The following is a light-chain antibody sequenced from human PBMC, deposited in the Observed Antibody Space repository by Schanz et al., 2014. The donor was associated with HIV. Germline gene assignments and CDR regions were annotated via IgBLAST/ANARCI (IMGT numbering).Light chain of an antibody. CDR3: QQYDSYAYT. V-gene: IGKV1D-16*01. J-gene: IGKJ2*01. CDR2: AAS. Sequence: DIQMTQSPSSLSASVGDRVSITCRASHIISSYLAWYQQKPGKAPNLLIFAASTLKLGVPSRFSGTGSGTDFTLTISSLQPEDFATYYCQQYDSYAYTFGQGTKLEGK. CDR1: HIISSY.